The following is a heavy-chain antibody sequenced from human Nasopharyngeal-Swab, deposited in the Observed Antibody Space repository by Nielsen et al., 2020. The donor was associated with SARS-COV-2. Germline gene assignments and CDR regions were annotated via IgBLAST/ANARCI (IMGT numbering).Heavy chain of an antibody. J-gene: IGHJ6*01. CDR1: GFTFSSYA. CDR3: TLLQEHL. CDR2: ISYDGSNK. Sequence: GGSLRLSCAASGFTFSSYAMHWVRQAPGKGLEWVAVISYDGSNKYYADSVKGRFTISRDNSKNTLYLQMNSLHQEPIGLPPGTLLQEHLWG. V-gene: IGHV3-30*04.